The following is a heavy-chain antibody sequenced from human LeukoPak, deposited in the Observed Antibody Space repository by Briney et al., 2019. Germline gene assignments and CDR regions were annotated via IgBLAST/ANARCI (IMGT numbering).Heavy chain of an antibody. CDR1: GDSMSSYY. Sequence: PSETLSLTCAVSGDSMSSYYWSWLRQPAGRGLEWIGRMYMRGSTSYNPSLKSRVTMSVDTSKQLFSLKLKSVTAADTAVYYCAAGRSYFDGSGYSPNWFDLWGQGTLVTVSS. CDR2: MYMRGST. V-gene: IGHV4-4*07. CDR3: AAGRSYFDGSGYSPNWFDL. D-gene: IGHD3-3*01. J-gene: IGHJ5*02.